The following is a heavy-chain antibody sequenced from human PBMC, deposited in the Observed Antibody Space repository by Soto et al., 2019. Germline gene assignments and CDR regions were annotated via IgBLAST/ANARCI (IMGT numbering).Heavy chain of an antibody. CDR3: ARGASGRFYFDY. V-gene: IGHV3-74*01. Sequence: HPGGSLRLSCEASGFTFSSYWMHWVRQAPGKGLVWISRIKGDASSVNYAASVKGRFTISRDNAKNTLYLQMNSLSAEDTALYYCARGASGRFYFDYWGQGTLVTVSS. J-gene: IGHJ4*02. D-gene: IGHD3-10*01. CDR1: GFTFSSYW. CDR2: IKGDASSV.